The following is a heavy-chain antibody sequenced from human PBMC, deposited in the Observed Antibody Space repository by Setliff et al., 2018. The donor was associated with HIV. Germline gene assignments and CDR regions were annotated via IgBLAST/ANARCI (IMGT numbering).Heavy chain of an antibody. CDR3: AREPAGSGSGSFGF. D-gene: IGHD3-10*01. V-gene: IGHV1-3*04. CDR1: GYIFTMYT. Sequence: ASVKVSCKASGYIFTMYTMYWVRQAPGQRLEWMGRINTVNGNTKYSQNFQGRVTITRDTSANTANMELGSLRSEDTAVYYCAREPAGSGSGSFGFWGQGTLVTVSS. CDR2: INTVNGNT. J-gene: IGHJ4*02.